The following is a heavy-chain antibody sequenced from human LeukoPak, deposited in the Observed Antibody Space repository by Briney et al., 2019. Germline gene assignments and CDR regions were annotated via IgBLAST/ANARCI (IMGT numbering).Heavy chain of an antibody. CDR1: GFTFGTSY. CDR2: IKPDGSEK. Sequence: GGSLRLSCAASGFTFGTSYMSWVRQAPGGGLECVSKIKPDGSEKFYVGSVKGRFTVSRDNAKNSLYLQMDSLRAEDTAVYYCAREEWWHLDIWGRGTLVTISS. D-gene: IGHD3-3*01. J-gene: IGHJ2*01. V-gene: IGHV3-7*01. CDR3: AREEWWHLDI.